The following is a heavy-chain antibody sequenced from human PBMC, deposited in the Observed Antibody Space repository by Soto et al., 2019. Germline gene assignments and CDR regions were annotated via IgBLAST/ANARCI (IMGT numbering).Heavy chain of an antibody. Sequence: GGSLRLSCEASGFTFSSYGMSWVRQAPGKGLEWVSGISGGGGTTYYADSVKGRFTISRDNSKNTLYLQVNSLRAEDTAVYYCAKSRVMITFGGVIVNSELDYWGQGTLVTVSS. V-gene: IGHV3-23*01. J-gene: IGHJ4*02. CDR2: ISGGGGTT. CDR3: AKSRVMITFGGVIVNSELDY. CDR1: GFTFSSYG. D-gene: IGHD3-16*02.